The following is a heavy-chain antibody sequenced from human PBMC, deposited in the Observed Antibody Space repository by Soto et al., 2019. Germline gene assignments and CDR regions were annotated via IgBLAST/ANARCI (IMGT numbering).Heavy chain of an antibody. D-gene: IGHD1-26*01. V-gene: IGHV4-59*01. J-gene: IGHJ3*01. CDR2: IYYSGST. CDR1: SGSISPYY. CDR3: ARVGMYKMSSGSYFAFDV. Sequence: QVQLQESGPGLVKPSETLSLTCTVSSGSISPYYWSWIRQPPGKALEWIGYIYYSGSTNYSPSLTIPITISLDTSKSQFSLRLSSVTAADTAVYYCARVGMYKMSSGSYFAFDVWGRGTMVVVSS.